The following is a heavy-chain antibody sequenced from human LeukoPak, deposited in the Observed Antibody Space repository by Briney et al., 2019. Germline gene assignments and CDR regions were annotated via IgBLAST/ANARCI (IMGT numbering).Heavy chain of an antibody. Sequence: GESLKISCKGSGYNFTSYWIGWVRQMPGKGLEWMGIIYSPSFQGQVTISADKSISTAYLQWSSLKASDTAMYYCARQFGIAAAGDYWGQGTLVTVSS. CDR3: ARQFGIAAAGDY. J-gene: IGHJ4*02. D-gene: IGHD6-13*01. V-gene: IGHV5-51*01. CDR2: IY. CDR1: GYNFTSYW.